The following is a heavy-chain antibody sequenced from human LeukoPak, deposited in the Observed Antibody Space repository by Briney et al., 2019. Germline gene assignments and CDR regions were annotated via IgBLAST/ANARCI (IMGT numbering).Heavy chain of an antibody. J-gene: IGHJ4*02. CDR2: TSAYNDHT. V-gene: IGHV1-18*01. Sequence: ASVKVSCKASGGTFSSYAISWVRQAPGQGLEWMGWTSAYNDHTNYAQKVQGRVTMTTDTSTSTAYMELRSLRSDDTAVYYCAREVFNSAGFDYWGQGTLVTVSS. CDR1: GGTFSSYA. D-gene: IGHD6-13*01. CDR3: AREVFNSAGFDY.